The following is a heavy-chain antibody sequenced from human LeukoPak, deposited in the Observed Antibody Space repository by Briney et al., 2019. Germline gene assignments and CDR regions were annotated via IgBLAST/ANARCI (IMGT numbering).Heavy chain of an antibody. CDR1: GFTFSSYA. V-gene: IGHV3-23*01. CDR2: ISGSGGST. CDR3: AKDRDNYDILTGQDAFDI. D-gene: IGHD3-9*01. Sequence: GGSLRLSCAASGFTFSSYAMSWVRQAPGKGLEWVSAISGSGGSTYYADSVKGRFTISRDNSKNTLYLQMNSLRAEDTAVYYCAKDRDNYDILTGQDAFDIWGQGTMVTVSS. J-gene: IGHJ3*02.